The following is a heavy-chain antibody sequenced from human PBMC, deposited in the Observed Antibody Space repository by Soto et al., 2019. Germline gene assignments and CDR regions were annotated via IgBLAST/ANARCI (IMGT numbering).Heavy chain of an antibody. J-gene: IGHJ4*02. D-gene: IGHD3-3*01. V-gene: IGHV4-39*01. Sequence: PSETLSLTCTVSGGSISSSSYYWGWIRQPPGKGLEWIGSIYYSGSTYYNPSLKSRVTISVDTSKNQFSLKLSSVTAADTAVYYCARLQGILRFLEWSPRFDYWGQGTLVTVSS. CDR1: GGSISSSSYY. CDR3: ARLQGILRFLEWSPRFDY. CDR2: IYYSGST.